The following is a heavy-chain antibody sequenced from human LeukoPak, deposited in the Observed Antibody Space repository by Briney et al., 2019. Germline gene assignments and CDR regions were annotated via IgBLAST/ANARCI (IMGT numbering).Heavy chain of an antibody. D-gene: IGHD2-15*01. CDR1: GGTFSGYA. CDR2: IIPIFGTA. Sequence: ASVKVSCKASGGTFSGYAISWVRQAPGQGLEWMGGIIPIFGTANYAQKFQGRVTITADESTSTAYMELSSLRSEDTAVYYCARGGGYCSGGSCPSAGSWFDPWGQGTLVTVSS. V-gene: IGHV1-69*13. CDR3: ARGGGYCSGGSCPSAGSWFDP. J-gene: IGHJ5*02.